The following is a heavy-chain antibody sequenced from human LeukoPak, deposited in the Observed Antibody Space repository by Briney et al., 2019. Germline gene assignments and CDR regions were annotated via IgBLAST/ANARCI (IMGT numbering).Heavy chain of an antibody. CDR1: GFMFHDYA. CDR3: ARESESSGWYDY. Sequence: GGSLRLSCAAPGFMFHDYAIHWVRQAPGKGLEWVALISGDGGSTFYADSVKGRFTISRDNSKHSLYLQMNSLRSDDTALYYCARESESSGWYDYWGQGTLVIVSS. J-gene: IGHJ4*02. CDR2: ISGDGGST. V-gene: IGHV3-43*02. D-gene: IGHD6-19*01.